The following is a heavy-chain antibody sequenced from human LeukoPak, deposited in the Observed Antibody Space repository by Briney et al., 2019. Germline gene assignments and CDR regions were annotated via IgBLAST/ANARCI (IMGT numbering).Heavy chain of an antibody. D-gene: IGHD6-19*01. Sequence: PGGTLRLSCAASGFTFSSYGMHWVRQAPGKGLEWVAVISYDGSNKYYADSVKGRFTISRDNSKNTLYLQMNSLRAEDTAVYYCAKYGSYSSGWRNGHPMYGGFGDYWGQGTLVTVSS. CDR2: ISYDGSNK. V-gene: IGHV3-30*18. CDR1: GFTFSSYG. J-gene: IGHJ4*02. CDR3: AKYGSYSSGWRNGHPMYGGFGDY.